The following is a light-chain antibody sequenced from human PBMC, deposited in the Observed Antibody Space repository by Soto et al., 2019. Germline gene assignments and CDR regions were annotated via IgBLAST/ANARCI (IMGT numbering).Light chain of an antibody. CDR2: AAS. CDR3: QQSYSTPPTWT. Sequence: DIQMTQSPSSLSASVGDRVTITCRASQSISSYLNWYQQKPGKATKLLIYAASSLQSGVPSRFSGSGSGTDFTLTISSLQPEDFATYYCQQSYSTPPTWTFGQGTKVDI. J-gene: IGKJ1*01. V-gene: IGKV1-39*01. CDR1: QSISSY.